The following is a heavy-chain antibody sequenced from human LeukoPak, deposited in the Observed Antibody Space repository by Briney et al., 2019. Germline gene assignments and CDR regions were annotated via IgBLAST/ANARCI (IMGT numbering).Heavy chain of an antibody. J-gene: IGHJ4*02. Sequence: SVKVSCTASGGTFSSYAISWVRQAPGQGPEWTGRTIPILGIANYAQKFQGRVTITADKSTSTAYMELSSLRSEDTAVYYCATGGIVVVTAMNYWGQGTLVTVSS. CDR2: TIPILGIA. V-gene: IGHV1-69*04. D-gene: IGHD2-21*02. CDR3: ATGGIVVVTAMNY. CDR1: GGTFSSYA.